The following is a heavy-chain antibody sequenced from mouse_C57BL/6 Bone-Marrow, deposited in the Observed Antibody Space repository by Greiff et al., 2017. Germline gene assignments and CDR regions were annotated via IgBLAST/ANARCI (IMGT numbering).Heavy chain of an antibody. D-gene: IGHD3-3*01. Sequence: QVQLQQSGAELVRPGTSVKVSCKASGYAFTNYLIEWVKQRPGQGLEWIGVINPGSGGTNYNEKFKGKATLTADKSSSTAYMQLSSLTSEDSAVYCCARGGLRDYWGQGTTLTVSS. CDR3: ARGGLRDY. J-gene: IGHJ2*01. V-gene: IGHV1-54*01. CDR1: GYAFTNYL. CDR2: INPGSGGT.